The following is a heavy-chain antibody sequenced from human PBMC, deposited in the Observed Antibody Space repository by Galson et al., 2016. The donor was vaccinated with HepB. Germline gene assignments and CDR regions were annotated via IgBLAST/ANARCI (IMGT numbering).Heavy chain of an antibody. CDR1: GFTFSSYS. CDR2: ITSTSSYI. Sequence: SLRLSCAASGFTFSSYSMNWVRQAPGKGLEWVSSITSTSSYIYYADSVKGRFTISRDNAKNSLYLQMTSLRAEDTAVYYCARLMTTVTTARDYYYGMDVWGQGTTVTVSS. D-gene: IGHD4-17*01. CDR3: ARLMTTVTTARDYYYGMDV. V-gene: IGHV3-21*01. J-gene: IGHJ6*02.